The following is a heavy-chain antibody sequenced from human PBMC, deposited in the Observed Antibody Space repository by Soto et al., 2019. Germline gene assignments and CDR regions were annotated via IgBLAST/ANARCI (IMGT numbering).Heavy chain of an antibody. CDR2: IIPIFGTA. Sequence: GASVKVSCKASGGTFSSYAISWVRQAPGQGLEWMGGIIPIFGTANYAQKFQGRVTITADESTSTAYMELSSLRSEDTAVYYCARDLGGSSGGYYYYGMDVWGQGTTVTVSS. CDR1: GGTFSSYA. D-gene: IGHD1-26*01. V-gene: IGHV1-69*13. J-gene: IGHJ6*02. CDR3: ARDLGGSSGGYYYYGMDV.